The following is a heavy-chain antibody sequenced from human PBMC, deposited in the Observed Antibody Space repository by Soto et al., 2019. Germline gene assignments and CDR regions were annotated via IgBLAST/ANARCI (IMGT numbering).Heavy chain of an antibody. V-gene: IGHV4-59*08. CDR1: GGSISSYY. CDR2: IYYSGST. J-gene: IGHJ4*02. CDR3: PIRYGGSLDY. D-gene: IGHD2-15*01. Sequence: QVQLQESGPGLVKPSETLSLTCTVSGGSISSYYWSWIRQPPGKGLEWIGYIYYSGSTNYNPSLKCRVTISVDTSKNQFSLMLSTVATADTSVCYCPIRYGGSLDYLGQGTLVTVSS.